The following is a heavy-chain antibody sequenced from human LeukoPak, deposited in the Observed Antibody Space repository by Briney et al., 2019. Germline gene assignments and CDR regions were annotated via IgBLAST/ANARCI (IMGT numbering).Heavy chain of an antibody. CDR2: IYYSGNT. J-gene: IGHJ4*02. Sequence: PSETLSLTFTVTGGSISSYFWSWLRQSPWKGLEGIGYIYYSGNTNYNPSLKSRVTISVDTSKNQFSLKLSSVTAADTAVYYCARVGSYSFDYWGQGTLVTVSS. CDR3: ARVGSYSFDY. D-gene: IGHD1-26*01. CDR1: GGSISSYF. V-gene: IGHV4-59*01.